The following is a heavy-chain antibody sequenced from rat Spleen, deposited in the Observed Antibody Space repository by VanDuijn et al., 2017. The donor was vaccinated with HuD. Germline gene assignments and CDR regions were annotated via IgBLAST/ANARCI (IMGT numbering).Heavy chain of an antibody. CDR2: ISYDGSST. CDR1: GFTFSNYG. J-gene: IGHJ2*01. D-gene: IGHD1-9*01. CDR3: ARRHYGYTDYFDY. Sequence: EVQLVESGGGLVQPGRSLKLSCAASGFTFSNYGMAWVRQAPTKGLEWVATISYDGSSTYYRDSVKVRFTITRDNGKRPLSRQMDSLRSKDTATYYCARRHYGYTDYFDYWGQGVMVTVSS. V-gene: IGHV5-29*01.